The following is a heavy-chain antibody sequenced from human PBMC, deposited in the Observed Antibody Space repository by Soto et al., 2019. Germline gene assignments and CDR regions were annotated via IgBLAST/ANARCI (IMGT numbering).Heavy chain of an antibody. CDR1: GGTFSSYA. V-gene: IGHV1-69*13. CDR3: ARAAVLVPAARSYYYYGMDV. CDR2: IIPIFGTA. Sequence: GASVKVSCKASGGTFSSYAISWVRQAPGQGLEWMGGIIPIFGTANYAQKFQGRVTITADESTSTAYMELSSLRSEDTAVYYCARAAVLVPAARSYYYYGMDVWGQGTTVTVSS. D-gene: IGHD2-2*01. J-gene: IGHJ6*02.